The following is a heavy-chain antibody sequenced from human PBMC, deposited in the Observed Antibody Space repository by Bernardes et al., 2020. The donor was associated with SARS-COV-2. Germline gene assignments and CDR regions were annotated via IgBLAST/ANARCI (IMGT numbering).Heavy chain of an antibody. V-gene: IGHV2-5*02. Sequence: CPTLVKPTQTLTLTCTFSGFSLSTSGVGVGWIRQPPGKALEWLARIYWDDDKRHSPSLKSRPTITKDTSKNQVVLTMTTMDPVDTATYYCAHSGRITIFGVVNSDYFDYWGDGTLVTVSS. CDR1: GFSLSTSGVG. CDR2: IYWDDDK. CDR3: AHSGRITIFGVVNSDYFDY. J-gene: IGHJ4*01. D-gene: IGHD3-3*01.